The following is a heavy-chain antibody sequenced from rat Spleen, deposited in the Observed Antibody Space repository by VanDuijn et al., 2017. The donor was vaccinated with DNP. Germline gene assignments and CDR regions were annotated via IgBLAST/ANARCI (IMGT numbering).Heavy chain of an antibody. J-gene: IGHJ2*01. CDR2: ISYSGST. D-gene: IGHD3-3*01. V-gene: IGHV3-1*01. CDR3: ARGYPVALDY. CDR1: GYCITGQY. Sequence: EVQLQESGPGCVKPSQVGSLTCFVTGYCITGQYWGWSRKLQGNKLEWIGHISYSGSTSYNPSLKSRISITRDTSKNQFFLQLNSVTSEDTATYYCARGYPVALDYWGQGVMVTVSS.